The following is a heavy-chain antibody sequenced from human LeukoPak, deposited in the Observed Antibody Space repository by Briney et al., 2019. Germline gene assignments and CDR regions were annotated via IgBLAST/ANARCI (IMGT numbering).Heavy chain of an antibody. V-gene: IGHV3-23*01. CDR2: INDSGDYT. J-gene: IGHJ4*02. CDR1: GFTFSSHA. D-gene: IGHD6-19*01. CDR3: ANSLGLAVGGIDY. Sequence: GGSLRLSCAASGFTFSSHAMSWVRQALGKGLKWVSGINDSGDYTYYIDSVKGRFTISRDNSKNTVYLQMNSLRADDTAVYYCANSLGLAVGGIDYWGQGTLVTVSS.